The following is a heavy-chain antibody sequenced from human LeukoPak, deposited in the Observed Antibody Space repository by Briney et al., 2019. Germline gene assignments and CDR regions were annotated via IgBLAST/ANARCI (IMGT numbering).Heavy chain of an antibody. Sequence: SETLSLTCTVSGGSISSGVYYWGWIRQPPGKGLEWIGSIYHSGSTYYNPSLKSRVTISVDTSKNQFSLKLSSVTAADTAVYYCARGGAYYYGSSGYYWGQGTLVTVSS. J-gene: IGHJ4*02. CDR3: ARGGAYYYGSSGYY. CDR1: GGSISSGVYY. CDR2: IYHSGST. D-gene: IGHD3-22*01. V-gene: IGHV4-39*07.